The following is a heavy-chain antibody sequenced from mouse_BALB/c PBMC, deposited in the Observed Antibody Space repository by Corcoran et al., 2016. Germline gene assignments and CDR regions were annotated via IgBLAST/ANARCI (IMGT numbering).Heavy chain of an antibody. V-gene: IGHV8-8*01. CDR1: GFSLSTSGMG. Sequence: QVTLKESGPGILQPSQTLSLTCSFSGFSLSTSGMGVGWIRQPSGKGLEWLAHSWWDDVKRYNPALKSRLTISKDTSSSQVFLKIASVDTADTATYCCARIRGYDGYYEYYFDYWGQGTTLTVSS. J-gene: IGHJ2*01. D-gene: IGHD2-3*01. CDR2: SWWDDVK. CDR3: ARIRGYDGYYEYYFDY.